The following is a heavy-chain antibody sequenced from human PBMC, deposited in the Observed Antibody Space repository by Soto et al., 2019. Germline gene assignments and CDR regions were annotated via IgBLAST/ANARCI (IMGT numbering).Heavy chain of an antibody. D-gene: IGHD5-12*01. J-gene: IGHJ4*02. V-gene: IGHV3-23*01. CDR2: IGGNGGTT. CDR3: AKTMYGGCDY. Sequence: EVQLLDSGGGLVQPGVSLRLSCVGSGFTFSTYAMSWVRLAPGKGLEWVSGIGGNGGTTRYADSVKGRFTISRDNCKNTVYLQMNSLRVEETAVYYSAKTMYGGCDYWGRGTLVTVSS. CDR1: GFTFSTYA.